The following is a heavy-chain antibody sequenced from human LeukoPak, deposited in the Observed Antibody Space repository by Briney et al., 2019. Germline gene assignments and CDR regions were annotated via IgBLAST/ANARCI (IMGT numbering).Heavy chain of an antibody. D-gene: IGHD3-9*01. J-gene: IGHJ5*02. Sequence: PSETLSLTCAVSGGSISSGGYSWSWIRQPPGKGLEWIGYIYHSGSTYYNPSLKSRVTISVDTSKNQFSLKLSSVTAADTAVYYCARGIRSKRHFDWLLKGIWFDPWGQGTLVTVSS. V-gene: IGHV4-30-2*01. CDR3: ARGIRSKRHFDWLLKGIWFDP. CDR2: IYHSGST. CDR1: GGSISSGGYS.